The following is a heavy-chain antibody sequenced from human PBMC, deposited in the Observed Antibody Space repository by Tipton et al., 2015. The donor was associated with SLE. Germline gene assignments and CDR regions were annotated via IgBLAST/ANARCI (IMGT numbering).Heavy chain of an antibody. Sequence: TLSLTCTVSGASISSSTYYWSWIRQPPGKGLEWIGTLYYSGSTYYNPSLKSRVTISVDTSKNQFSLRLTSVTAADTAIYYCARHPGASSDYWGQGTLVTVSS. V-gene: IGHV4-39*07. CDR2: LYYSGST. J-gene: IGHJ4*02. CDR1: GASISSSTYY. CDR3: ARHPGASSDY.